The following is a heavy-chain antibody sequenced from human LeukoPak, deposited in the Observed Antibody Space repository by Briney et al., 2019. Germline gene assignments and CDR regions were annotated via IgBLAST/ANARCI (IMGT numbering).Heavy chain of an antibody. V-gene: IGHV4-34*01. CDR3: ARGACSSTSCYGLDI. CDR2: INHSGST. Sequence: SETLSLTCAVSGGSFSGYYCSWIRQPPGKGLEWIGEINHSGSTNYNPSLKSRVTISVDTSKNQFSLKLSSVTAADTAVYYCARGACSSTSCYGLDIWGQGTMVTVSS. CDR1: GGSFSGYY. D-gene: IGHD2-2*01. J-gene: IGHJ3*02.